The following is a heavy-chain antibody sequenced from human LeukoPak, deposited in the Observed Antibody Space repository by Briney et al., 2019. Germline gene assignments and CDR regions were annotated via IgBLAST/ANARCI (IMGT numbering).Heavy chain of an antibody. CDR1: GFSVSGNY. CDR3: AREGVYYDILAAYYRPYYFDF. J-gene: IGHJ4*02. CDR2: INHGGST. D-gene: IGHD3-9*01. Sequence: PGGSLRLSCAASGFSVSGNYMGWVRQPPGKGLEWIGEINHGGSTNYNPSLKSRLTISVDTSKNQFSLKLSSVTAADTAVYYCAREGVYYDILAAYYRPYYFDFWGQGTLVTVYS. V-gene: IGHV4-34*01.